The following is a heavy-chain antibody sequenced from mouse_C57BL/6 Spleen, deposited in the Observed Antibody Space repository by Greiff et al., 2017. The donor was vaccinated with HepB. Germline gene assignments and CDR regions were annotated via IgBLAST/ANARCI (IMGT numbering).Heavy chain of an antibody. V-gene: IGHV1-64*01. Sequence: QVQLKQPGAELVKPGASVKLSCKASGYTFTSYWMHWVKQRPGQGLEWIEMIHPNSGSTNYNEKFKSKATLTVDKSSSTAYMQLSSLTSEDSAVYYCARNYDWYFDVWGTGTTVTVSS. CDR3: ARNYDWYFDV. D-gene: IGHD1-1*02. CDR1: GYTFTSYW. J-gene: IGHJ1*03. CDR2: IHPNSGST.